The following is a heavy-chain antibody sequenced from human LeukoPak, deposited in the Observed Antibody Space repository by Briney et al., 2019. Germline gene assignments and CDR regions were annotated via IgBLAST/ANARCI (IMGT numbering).Heavy chain of an antibody. CDR1: GFIFSSYT. CDR3: ARDDR. J-gene: IGHJ4*02. Sequence: GRSLRLSCAASGFIFSSYTMHWVRQAPGKGLEWVAVISYDGNNKYYADSVQGRFTISRDNSKSTLSLQMNSPRADDTGVYYCARDDRWGQGTLVTVS. CDR2: ISYDGNNK. V-gene: IGHV3-30*04.